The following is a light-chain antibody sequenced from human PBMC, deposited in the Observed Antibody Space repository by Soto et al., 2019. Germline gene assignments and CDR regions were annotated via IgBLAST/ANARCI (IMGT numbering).Light chain of an antibody. V-gene: IGKV1-39*01. CDR1: QGISHY. CDR2: GVS. CDR3: QQSYDLQLT. J-gene: IGKJ4*01. Sequence: DIQLTQSPSSLSASVGDEVTITCRASQGISHYLTWYQQKPGRAPTLLIYGVSILQSGVPSRFSGGGSGTDFTLTISSLQLEDFATYYCQQSYDLQLTFGGGTRVEIK.